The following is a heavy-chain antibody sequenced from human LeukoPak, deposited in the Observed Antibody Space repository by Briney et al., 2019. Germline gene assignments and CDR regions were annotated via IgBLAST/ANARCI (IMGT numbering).Heavy chain of an antibody. V-gene: IGHV1-58*02. CDR1: GFTSTTST. D-gene: IGHD1-1*01. CDR3: AADQPRYPDAFDI. Sequence: GASVKVSCKASGFTSTTSTMQWVRQARGQRLEWIGWIVVGSGDTNYAEKFQERVTITRDMSTSTVYTELSSLRSDDTAVYYCAADQPRYPDAFDIWGQGTMVTVSS. J-gene: IGHJ3*02. CDR2: IVVGSGDT.